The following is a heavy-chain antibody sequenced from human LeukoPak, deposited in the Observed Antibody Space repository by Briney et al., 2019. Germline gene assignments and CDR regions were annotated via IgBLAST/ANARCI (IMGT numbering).Heavy chain of an antibody. CDR1: GGSFSGYY. V-gene: IGHV4-34*01. D-gene: IGHD3-3*01. CDR3: AARQDTQSYYDFWSGLKDAFDI. J-gene: IGHJ3*02. CDR2: INHSGST. Sequence: PSETLSLTCAVYGGSFSGYYWSWIRQPPGKGLEWIGEINHSGSTNYNPSLKSRVTISVDTSKNQFSLKLSSVTAADTAVYYCAARQDTQSYYDFWSGLKDAFDIWGQGTMVTVSS.